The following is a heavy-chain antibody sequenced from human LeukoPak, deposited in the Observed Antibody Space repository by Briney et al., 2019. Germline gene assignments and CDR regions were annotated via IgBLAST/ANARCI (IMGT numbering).Heavy chain of an antibody. V-gene: IGHV3-48*04. Sequence: GGSLRLSCAASGFTFSSYSMNWVRQAPGKGLEWVSYISSSSSTIYYADSVKGRFTISRDNAKNSLYLQMNSLRAEDTAVYYCASNFYYDSSGYYWFDYWGQGTLVTVSS. J-gene: IGHJ4*02. CDR3: ASNFYYDSSGYYWFDY. CDR1: GFTFSSYS. D-gene: IGHD3-22*01. CDR2: ISSSSSTI.